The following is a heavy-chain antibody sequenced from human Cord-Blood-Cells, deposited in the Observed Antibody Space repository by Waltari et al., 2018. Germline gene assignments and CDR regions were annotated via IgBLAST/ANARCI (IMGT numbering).Heavy chain of an antibody. D-gene: IGHD3-10*01. CDR1: GYTFTGYY. CDR2: INPNSGGT. Sequence: QVQLVQSGAEVKKPGASVKVSCKASGYTFTGYYMHWVRQAPGQGLEWMGWINPNSGGTNDAQKCKGRVTMTRDTSISTAYMELSRLRSDDTAVYYCARDPIGYYGSGSYYNAFDIWGQGTMVTVSS. J-gene: IGHJ3*02. V-gene: IGHV1-2*02. CDR3: ARDPIGYYGSGSYYNAFDI.